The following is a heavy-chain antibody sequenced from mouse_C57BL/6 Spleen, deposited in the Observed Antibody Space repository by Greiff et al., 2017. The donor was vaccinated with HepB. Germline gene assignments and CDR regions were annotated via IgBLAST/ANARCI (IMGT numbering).Heavy chain of an antibody. CDR2: ISYDGSN. Sequence: EVKLMESGPGLVKPSQSLSLTCSVTGYSITSGYYWNWIRQFPGNKLEWMGYISYDGSNNYNPSLKNRISITRDTSKNQFFLKLNSVTTEDTATYYCARATYDGYWYFDVWGTGTTVTVSS. CDR3: ARATYDGYWYFDV. D-gene: IGHD2-3*01. CDR1: GYSITSGYY. J-gene: IGHJ1*03. V-gene: IGHV3-6*01.